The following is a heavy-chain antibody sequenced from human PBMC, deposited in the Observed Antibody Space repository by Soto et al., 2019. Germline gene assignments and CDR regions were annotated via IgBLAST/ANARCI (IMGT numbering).Heavy chain of an antibody. CDR3: ARNIYGSWYFDL. D-gene: IGHD3-10*01. J-gene: IGHJ2*01. CDR1: GGPISSSSYY. V-gene: IGHV4-39*01. Sequence: PSETLSLTCTVSGGPISSSSYYWGWIRQPPGKGLEWIGSIYYSGSTYYNPSLKSRVTISVDTSKNQFSLKLSSVTAADTAVYYCARNIYGSWYFDLWGRGTLVTVSS. CDR2: IYYSGST.